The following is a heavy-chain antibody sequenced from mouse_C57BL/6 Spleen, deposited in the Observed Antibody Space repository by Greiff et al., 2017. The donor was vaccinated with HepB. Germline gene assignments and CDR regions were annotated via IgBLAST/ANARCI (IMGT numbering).Heavy chain of an antibody. CDR3: TTDHYYGSSYPAWFAY. V-gene: IGHV14-4*01. CDR1: GFNIKDDY. J-gene: IGHJ3*01. Sequence: EVQLQQSGAELVRPGASVKLSCTASGFNIKDDYMHWVKQRPEQGLEWIGWIDPENGDTEYASKFQGKATITADTSSNTAYLQLSSLTSEDTAVYYCTTDHYYGSSYPAWFAYWGQGTLVTVSA. CDR2: IDPENGDT. D-gene: IGHD1-1*01.